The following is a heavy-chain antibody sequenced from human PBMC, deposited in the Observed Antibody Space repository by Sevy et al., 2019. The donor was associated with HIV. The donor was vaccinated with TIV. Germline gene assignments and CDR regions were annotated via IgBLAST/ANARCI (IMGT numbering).Heavy chain of an antibody. J-gene: IGHJ5*02. V-gene: IGHV3-48*03. CDR3: ARVDANYDKGFDP. D-gene: IGHD3-22*01. CDR2: ISSSGTTI. CDR1: GFTFSSYE. Sequence: GGSLRLSCEASGFTFSSYEMYWVRQAPGRGLEWVSYISSSGTTIKYADSVKGRFTISRDNAKNSLYMQMNSLRAEDTAVYYCARVDANYDKGFDPWGQRTLVTVSS.